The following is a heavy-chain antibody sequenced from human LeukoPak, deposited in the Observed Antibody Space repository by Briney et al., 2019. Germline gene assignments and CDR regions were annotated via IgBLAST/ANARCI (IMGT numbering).Heavy chain of an antibody. CDR1: GDSISSRNW. Sequence: SETLSLTCAVSGDSISSRNWWSWVRQPPGKGLEWIGEIHHSGSTNYNPSLKSRVTMSVDKSKNQFSLNLSSVTAADTAVYYCARGGSWSRSYYYYYMDVWGKGTTVTVSS. V-gene: IGHV4-4*02. D-gene: IGHD6-13*01. CDR2: IHHSGST. J-gene: IGHJ6*03. CDR3: ARGGSWSRSYYYYYMDV.